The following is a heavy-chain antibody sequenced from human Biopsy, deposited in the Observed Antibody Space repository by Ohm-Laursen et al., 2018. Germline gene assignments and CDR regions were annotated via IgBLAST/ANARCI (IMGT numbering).Heavy chain of an antibody. CDR3: ARHSFGSGRDF. CDR1: TFSSYA. D-gene: IGHD3-10*01. J-gene: IGHJ4*02. CDR2: IYHTGIT. V-gene: IGHV4-39*01. Sequence: TFSSYAMSWVRQAPGKGLEWLGSIYHTGITDYNPSLKSRVTISVDTSNNQFSLKLSSLTAADTAVYYCARHSFGSGRDFWGQGTLVTVSS.